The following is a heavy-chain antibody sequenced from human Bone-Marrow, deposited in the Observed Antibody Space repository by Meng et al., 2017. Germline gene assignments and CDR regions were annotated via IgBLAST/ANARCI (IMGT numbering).Heavy chain of an antibody. CDR2: MNPNSGNT. J-gene: IGHJ3*02. Sequence: ASVKVSCKASGGTFSSYDINWVRQATGQGLEWMGWMNPNSGNTGYAQKFQGRVTITRNTSISTAYMELSSLRSEDTAVYYCARSYYDSSGYRNFPFDAFDIWGQGTMVTVSS. D-gene: IGHD3-22*01. V-gene: IGHV1-8*03. CDR3: ARSYYDSSGYRNFPFDAFDI. CDR1: GGTFSSYD.